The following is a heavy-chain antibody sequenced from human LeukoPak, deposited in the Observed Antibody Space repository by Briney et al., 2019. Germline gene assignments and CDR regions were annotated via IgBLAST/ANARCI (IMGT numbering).Heavy chain of an antibody. CDR3: AKDSYSSGWSTSPFDY. V-gene: IGHV3-23*01. CDR2: ISGSGGST. J-gene: IGHJ4*02. Sequence: GGSLRLSCAASGFTFNNYGMRWVRQAPGKGLEWVSAISGSGGSTYYADSVKGRFTISRDNSKNTLYLQMNSLRAEDTAVYYCAKDSYSSGWSTSPFDYWGQGTLVTVSS. CDR1: GFTFNNYG. D-gene: IGHD6-19*01.